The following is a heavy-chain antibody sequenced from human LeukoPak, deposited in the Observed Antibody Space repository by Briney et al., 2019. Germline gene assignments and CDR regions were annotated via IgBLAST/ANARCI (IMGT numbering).Heavy chain of an antibody. D-gene: IGHD3-3*01. CDR1: GFTFSDYY. J-gene: IGHJ4*02. CDR3: AGTFGVGWVDY. CDR2: ISSSGSTI. Sequence: GGSLGLSCAASGFTFSDYYMSWIRQAPGKGLEWVSYISSSGSTIYYADSVKGRFTISRDNAKNSLYLQMNSLRAEDTAVYYCAGTFGVGWVDYWGQGTLVAVSS. V-gene: IGHV3-11*01.